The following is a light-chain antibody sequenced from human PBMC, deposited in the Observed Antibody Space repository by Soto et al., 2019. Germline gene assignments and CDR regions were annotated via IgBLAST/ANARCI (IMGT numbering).Light chain of an antibody. J-gene: IGLJ1*01. CDR1: NSDVNY. CDR3: SSSTSSNTFV. Sequence: QSVLTQPASVSGAPGQSITISCTGTNSDVNYVSWHQQHPDKAPKLMIYEVINRSSGVSTRFSGSKSGNTASLTISGLQAEDEADYYCSSSTSSNTFVFGTGTKLTVL. V-gene: IGLV2-14*01. CDR2: EVI.